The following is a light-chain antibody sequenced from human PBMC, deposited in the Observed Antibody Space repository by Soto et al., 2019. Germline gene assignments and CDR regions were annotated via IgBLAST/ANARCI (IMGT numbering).Light chain of an antibody. CDR1: SSDIGGYNY. Sequence: QSALTQPASVSGSPGQSITVSCTGTSSDIGGYNYVSWYQQHPGKAPKLMVYEVTNRPSGVSDRFSGSKSGNTASLTISGLQADDEGYYYCSSYTSMSTLYVFGTWTKLTVL. CDR3: SSYTSMSTLYV. V-gene: IGLV2-14*01. J-gene: IGLJ1*01. CDR2: EVT.